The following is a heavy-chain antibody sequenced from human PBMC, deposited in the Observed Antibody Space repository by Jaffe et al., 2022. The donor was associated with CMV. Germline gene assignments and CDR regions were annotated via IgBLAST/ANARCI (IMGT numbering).Heavy chain of an antibody. J-gene: IGHJ5*02. Sequence: QVQLQESGPGLVKPSETLSLTCTVSGGSISSYYWSWIRQPPGKGLEWIGYIYYSGSTNYNPSLKSRVTISVDTSKNQFSLKLSSVTAADTAVYYCARVGGYGDYYWFDPWGQGTLVTVSS. V-gene: IGHV4-59*01. CDR1: GGSISSYY. CDR3: ARVGGYGDYYWFDP. D-gene: IGHD4-17*01. CDR2: IYYSGST.